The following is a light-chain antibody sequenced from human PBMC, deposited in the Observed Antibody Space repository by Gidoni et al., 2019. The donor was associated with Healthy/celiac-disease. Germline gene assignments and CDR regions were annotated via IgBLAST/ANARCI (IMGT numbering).Light chain of an antibody. V-gene: IGKV1-39*01. CDR3: QQSYSTPYT. Sequence: QMPLSPPSLSASVGDRVPIPPLANQSISSYFNWYQQKAGKAPKLLIYAASSLQSGAPSRFSGSRCCTDFTLTISSLLPEDFATYYCQQSYSTPYTFGQGTKLEIK. J-gene: IGKJ2*01. CDR1: QSISSY. CDR2: AAS.